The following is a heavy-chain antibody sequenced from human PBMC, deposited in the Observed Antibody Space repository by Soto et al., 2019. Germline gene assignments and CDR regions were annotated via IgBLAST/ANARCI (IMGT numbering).Heavy chain of an antibody. CDR3: ARGRATMVRGVPSPSYYYYYMDV. J-gene: IGHJ6*03. CDR1: GFTFSNYY. D-gene: IGHD3-10*01. V-gene: IGHV3-11*01. CDR2: IRSSGSTI. Sequence: QVQLVESGGGVVKPGGSLRLSCAASGFTFSNYYMNWIRQAPGKGLEWVSYIRSSGSTIYYADSVKGRFTISRDNAKNSLYQQMNSLRAEDTAVYYCARGRATMVRGVPSPSYYYYYMDVWGKGTTVTVSS.